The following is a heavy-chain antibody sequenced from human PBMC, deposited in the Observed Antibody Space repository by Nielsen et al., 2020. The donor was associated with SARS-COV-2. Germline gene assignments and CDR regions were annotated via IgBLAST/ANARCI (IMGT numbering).Heavy chain of an antibody. V-gene: IGHV4-30-2*01. CDR3: ARVVMDWLGYYYYGMDV. D-gene: IGHD3/OR15-3a*01. Sequence: SETLSLTCAVSGGSISSGGYSWSWIRQPPGKGLEWIGYIYHSGSTYYNPSLKSRVTISVDRSKNQFSLKLSSVTAADTAVYYYARVVMDWLGYYYYGMDVWGQGTTVTVSS. CDR1: GGSISSGGYS. J-gene: IGHJ6*02. CDR2: IYHSGST.